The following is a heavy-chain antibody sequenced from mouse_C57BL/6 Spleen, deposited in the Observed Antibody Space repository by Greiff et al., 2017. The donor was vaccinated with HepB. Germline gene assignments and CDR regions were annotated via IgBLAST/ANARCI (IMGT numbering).Heavy chain of an antibody. CDR3: ARAYYSNYYFAY. CDR2: ISYDGSN. V-gene: IGHV3-6*01. J-gene: IGHJ3*01. D-gene: IGHD2-5*01. CDR1: GYSITSGYY. Sequence: EVQLQQSGPGLVKPSQSLSLTCSVTGYSITSGYYWNWIRQFPGNKLEWMGYISYDGSNNYNPSLKNRISITRDTSKNQFFLKLNSVTTEDTATYYCARAYYSNYYFAYWGQGTLVTVSA.